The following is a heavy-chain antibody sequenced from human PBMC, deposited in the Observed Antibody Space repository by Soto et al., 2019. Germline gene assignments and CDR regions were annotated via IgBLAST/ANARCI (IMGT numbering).Heavy chain of an antibody. D-gene: IGHD5-18*01. J-gene: IGHJ4*02. Sequence: EVQLVEYGGGLVQPGGSLRLSCVASGFIFSDHYMDWVRQAPGKGLEWVGRTRNKANAYTTEYAASVKGRSIISRDDSKNSLYLQMHSLKSEDTAVYYCARVQYTYGLWYYFDYWGQGALVTVSS. CDR1: GFIFSDHY. CDR2: TRNKANAYTT. CDR3: ARVQYTYGLWYYFDY. V-gene: IGHV3-72*01.